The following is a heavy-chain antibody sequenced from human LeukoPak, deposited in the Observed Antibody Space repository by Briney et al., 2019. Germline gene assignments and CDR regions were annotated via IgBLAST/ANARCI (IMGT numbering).Heavy chain of an antibody. D-gene: IGHD2-21*02. CDR1: GGSFSGYY. CDR3: ARVGYCGGDCYSGDYYYYMDV. V-gene: IGHV4-34*01. CDR2: INHSGST. Sequence: SETLSLTCAVSGGSFSGYYWSWIRQPPGKGLEWIGEINHSGSTNYNPSLKSRVTISVDTSKNQFSLKLSSVTAADTAVYYCARVGYCGGDCYSGDYYYYMDVWGKGTTVTVSS. J-gene: IGHJ6*03.